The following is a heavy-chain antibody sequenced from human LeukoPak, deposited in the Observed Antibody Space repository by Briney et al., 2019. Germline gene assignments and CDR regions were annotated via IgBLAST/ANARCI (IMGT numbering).Heavy chain of an antibody. D-gene: IGHD3-10*01. CDR2: ISAYNGNT. V-gene: IGHV1-18*01. J-gene: IGHJ4*02. CDR3: ARDGVLLWFGESSPLDY. CDR1: GYTFTSYG. Sequence: ASVKVSCKASGYTFTSYGISWVRQAPGQGLEWMGWISAYNGNTSYAQKLQGRVTMTTDTSTSTAYMELRSLRSDDTAVYYCARDGVLLWFGESSPLDYWGQGTLVTVSS.